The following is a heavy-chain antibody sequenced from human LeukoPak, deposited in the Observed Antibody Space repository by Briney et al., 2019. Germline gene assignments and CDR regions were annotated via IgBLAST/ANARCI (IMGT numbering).Heavy chain of an antibody. CDR3: ARDPIGDGYFDY. Sequence: GGSLRLSCAASGFTFSDYYMSWIRQAAGQGLEWVSYIGSRSTGTTIYYADSVKGRFTISRDNAKNSLYLQMNSLRPEDTAVYYCARDPIGDGYFDYWGQEPWSPSPQ. CDR1: GFTFSDYY. J-gene: IGHJ4*01. CDR2: IGSRSTGTTI. V-gene: IGHV3-11*01. D-gene: IGHD3-10*01.